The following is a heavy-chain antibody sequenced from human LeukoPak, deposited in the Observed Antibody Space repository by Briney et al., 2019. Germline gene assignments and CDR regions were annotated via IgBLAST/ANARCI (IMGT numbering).Heavy chain of an antibody. CDR1: GFTFTSYA. V-gene: IGHV3-30*14. Sequence: GGSLRLSCAASGFTFTSYAMHWVRQAPGKGLEWVALISYDGNNKYYADSVKGRFTISRDHSKHTLYLQMNSLRAEDTAVYYCASGPYGEEIWGQGTMVTVFS. J-gene: IGHJ3*02. CDR2: ISYDGNNK. D-gene: IGHD3-16*01. CDR3: ASGPYGEEI.